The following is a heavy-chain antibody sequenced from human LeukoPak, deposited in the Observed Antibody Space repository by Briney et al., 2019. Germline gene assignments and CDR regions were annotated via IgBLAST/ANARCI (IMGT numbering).Heavy chain of an antibody. J-gene: IGHJ6*02. CDR1: GYTFTSYD. V-gene: IGHV1-8*01. CDR2: MNPNSGNT. D-gene: IGHD6-6*01. Sequence: GASVKVSCKASGYTFTSYDINWVRQATGQGLEWMGWMNPNSGNTGYEQKFQGRVTMTRNTSISTAYMELSSLRSEATAVYYCARLNPASYYSYYYGMDVWGQGTTVTVSS. CDR3: ARLNPASYYSYYYGMDV.